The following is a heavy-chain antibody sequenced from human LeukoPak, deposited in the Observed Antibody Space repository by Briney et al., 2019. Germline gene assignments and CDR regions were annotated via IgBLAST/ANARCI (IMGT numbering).Heavy chain of an antibody. CDR1: GFTFSSYE. CDR3: ARDKNNRILMPRVDAFDF. J-gene: IGHJ3*01. Sequence: PPGGSLRLSCAASGFTFSSYEMNWVRQAPGKGLKWVSYISGTGSTRYYADSVKGRFTISRDNAQNALYLQMNSLRAEDTAVYFCARDKNNRILMPRVDAFDFWGQGTMVTVSS. D-gene: IGHD1-14*01. V-gene: IGHV3-48*03. CDR2: ISGTGSTR.